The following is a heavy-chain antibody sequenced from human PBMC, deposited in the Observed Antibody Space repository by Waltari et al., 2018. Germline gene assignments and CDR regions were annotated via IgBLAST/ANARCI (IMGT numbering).Heavy chain of an antibody. Sequence: EVQLVQSGAEVKKPGESLKISCKGSGYSFTSYWIAWVRQMPGKGLEWMGVLDPGDSYTRYSPSFQGQVTISADKSISTAYLQWSSLKASDTAMYYCARLSGSGEDYYYGMDVWGQGTTVTVSS. CDR2: LDPGDSYT. CDR1: GYSFTSYW. CDR3: ARLSGSGEDYYYGMDV. V-gene: IGHV5-51*01. D-gene: IGHD3-10*01. J-gene: IGHJ6*02.